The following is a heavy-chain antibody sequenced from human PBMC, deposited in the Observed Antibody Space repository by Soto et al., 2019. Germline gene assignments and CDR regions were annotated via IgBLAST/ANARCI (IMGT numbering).Heavy chain of an antibody. V-gene: IGHV3-53*01. CDR2: IYSGGST. CDR1: GVTVSSNY. J-gene: IGHJ1*01. CDR3: ARDRVESGYPEYFQH. Sequence: GGSLRLSCAGPGVTVSSNYMSWGRPAPGKGLEWVSVIYSGGSTYYADSVKGRFTISRDNSKNTLYLQMNSLRAEDTAVYYCARDRVESGYPEYFQHWGQGTLVTVSS. D-gene: IGHD3-22*01.